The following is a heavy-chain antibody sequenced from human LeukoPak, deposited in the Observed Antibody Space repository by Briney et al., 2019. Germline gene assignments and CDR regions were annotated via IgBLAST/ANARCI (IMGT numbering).Heavy chain of an antibody. D-gene: IGHD2-2*01. CDR3: ARETDIVVVPAFFDY. CDR2: ISYDGSNK. Sequence: GRSLRLSCAASGFTFSSYAMHWVRQAPGKGLEWVAVISYDGSNKYYADSVKGRFTISRDNSKNTLYLQMNSLRAEDTAVYYCARETDIVVVPAFFDYRGQGTLVTVSS. CDR1: GFTFSSYA. J-gene: IGHJ4*02. V-gene: IGHV3-30*04.